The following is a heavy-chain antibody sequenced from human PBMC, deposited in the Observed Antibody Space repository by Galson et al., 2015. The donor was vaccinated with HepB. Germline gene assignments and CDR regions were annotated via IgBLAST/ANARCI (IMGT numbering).Heavy chain of an antibody. CDR1: GGSFSGYY. J-gene: IGHJ3*02. Sequence: LSLTCAVYGGSFSGYYWSWIRQPPGKGLEWIGEINHSGSTNYNPSLKSRVTISVDTSKNQFSLKLSSVTAADTAVYYCARVKGYRMVTPDGHDAFDIWGQGTMVTVSS. V-gene: IGHV4-34*01. CDR3: ARVKGYRMVTPDGHDAFDI. CDR2: INHSGST. D-gene: IGHD4-23*01.